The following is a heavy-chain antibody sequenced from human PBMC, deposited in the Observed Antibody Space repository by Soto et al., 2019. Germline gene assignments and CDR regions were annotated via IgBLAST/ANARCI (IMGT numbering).Heavy chain of an antibody. D-gene: IGHD5-18*01. CDR1: GGTFSSYT. CDR3: AGGIQLWWG. Sequence: QVQLVQSGAEVKKPGSSVKVSCKASGGTFSSYTISWVRQAPGQGLEWMGRIIPILGIANYAQKFQGRVTITAEKSTSTAYMELSSLRADDTAVYYCAGGIQLWWGWGQGTLVTVSS. J-gene: IGHJ4*02. V-gene: IGHV1-69*02. CDR2: IIPILGIA.